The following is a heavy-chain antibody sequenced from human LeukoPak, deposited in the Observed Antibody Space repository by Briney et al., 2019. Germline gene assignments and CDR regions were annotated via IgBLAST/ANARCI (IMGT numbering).Heavy chain of an antibody. Sequence: GGSLRLSCAASGFSFRNYAISWVRQAPGKGLEWVSSISGSGGSTYSADSVKGRFTISRENPNNTLYLQMNSLRADDTAMYYCAKDSEATITPLSAFDIWGQGTMVTVSS. CDR2: ISGSGGST. J-gene: IGHJ3*02. V-gene: IGHV3-23*01. CDR1: GFSFRNYA. D-gene: IGHD4-23*01. CDR3: AKDSEATITPLSAFDI.